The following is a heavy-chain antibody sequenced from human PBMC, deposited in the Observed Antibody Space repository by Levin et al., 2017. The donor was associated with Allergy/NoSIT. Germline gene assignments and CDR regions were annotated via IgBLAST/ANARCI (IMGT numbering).Heavy chain of an antibody. Sequence: QPGGSLRLSCAASRFTFSAYPMHWVRQAPGQGLEWVAAISYDGNDKYYADSVKGRFTISRDNSQSTLFLQMNSLRAEDTAVYYCASSTMVRGVAYDAWGQGTLVTGSS. CDR3: ASSTMVRGVAYDA. CDR1: RFTFSAYP. D-gene: IGHD3-10*01. J-gene: IGHJ5*02. V-gene: IGHV3-30*04. CDR2: ISYDGNDK.